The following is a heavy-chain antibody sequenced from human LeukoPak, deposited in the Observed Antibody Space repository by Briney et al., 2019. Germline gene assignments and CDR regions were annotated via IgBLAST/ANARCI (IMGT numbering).Heavy chain of an antibody. CDR3: ARDKRGATAPYFDY. V-gene: IGHV3-53*01. CDR1: GFTFSSNY. J-gene: IGHJ4*02. Sequence: PGGSLRLSCAASGFTFSSNYMSWVRQAPGKGLEWVSVIYSGGSTYYADSVKGRFTISRDNSKNTLYLQMNSLRAEDTAVYYCARDKRGATAPYFDYWGQGTLVTVSS. D-gene: IGHD1-26*01. CDR2: IYSGGST.